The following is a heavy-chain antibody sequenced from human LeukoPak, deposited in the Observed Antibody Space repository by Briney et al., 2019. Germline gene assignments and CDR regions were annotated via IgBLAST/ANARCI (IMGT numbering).Heavy chain of an antibody. D-gene: IGHD2-15*01. CDR3: ARDRGESYSALGS. Sequence: ASVKVSCKASGYTFTNYHFHWVRQAPGQGLEWLGVINPSRGSTSYAQKFQGRVTMTRDTSTSTVYMELNSLRSEDTAVCYCARDRGESYSALGSWGQGTLVTVSS. J-gene: IGHJ5*02. CDR1: GYTFTNYH. V-gene: IGHV1-46*01. CDR2: INPSRGST.